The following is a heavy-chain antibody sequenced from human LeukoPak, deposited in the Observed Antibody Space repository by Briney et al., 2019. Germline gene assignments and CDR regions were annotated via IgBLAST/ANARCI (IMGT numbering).Heavy chain of an antibody. J-gene: IGHJ4*02. V-gene: IGHV4-34*01. Sequence: NLSLPFRVHGGSFNCYYWSLIRRPPGKGLEWVGGINHSGSTNYNPSLKSRVTISVDTSKSQFSLKLSSVTAADTAVYYCARDRAGRGYSYGHSDYWGQGTLVTVSS. CDR3: ARDRAGRGYSYGHSDY. D-gene: IGHD5-18*01. CDR2: INHSGST. CDR1: GGSFNCYY.